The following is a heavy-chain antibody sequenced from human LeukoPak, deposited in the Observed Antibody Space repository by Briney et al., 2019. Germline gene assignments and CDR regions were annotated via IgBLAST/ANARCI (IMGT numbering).Heavy chain of an antibody. CDR2: ISGSGGTT. Sequence: GGSLRLSCAASGFTFSSCAMSWVRQAPGKGLEWVARISGSGGTTHNADSVKGRFSISRDNSENTLYLQMNNLRAEDTAVYYCAKQNGTNMAFDYWGQGTLVTVSS. CDR3: AKQNGTNMAFDY. D-gene: IGHD1-7*01. V-gene: IGHV3-23*01. J-gene: IGHJ4*02. CDR1: GFTFSSCA.